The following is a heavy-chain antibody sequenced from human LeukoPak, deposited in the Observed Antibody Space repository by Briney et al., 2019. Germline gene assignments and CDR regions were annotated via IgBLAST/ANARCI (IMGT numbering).Heavy chain of an antibody. V-gene: IGHV1-8*01. Sequence: ASVKVSCKASGHTFTSYDINWVRQAPGQGLEWMGWMNPNSGNTGYAQKFQGRVTMTRNTSISTAYMELSSLRSEDTAVYYCARGTGHSGWKFDYWGQGTLVTVSS. J-gene: IGHJ4*02. CDR3: ARGTGHSGWKFDY. CDR2: MNPNSGNT. D-gene: IGHD6-19*01. CDR1: GHTFTSYD.